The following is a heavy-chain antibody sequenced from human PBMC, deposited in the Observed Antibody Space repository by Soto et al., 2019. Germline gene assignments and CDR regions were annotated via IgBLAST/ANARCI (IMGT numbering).Heavy chain of an antibody. D-gene: IGHD6-13*01. CDR3: ASPREQLDPYYFDY. CDR2: IPYDGSNK. Sequence: QVQLVESGGGVVQPGRSLRLSCAASGFTFSSYGMHWVRQAPGKGLEWVAVIPYDGSNKYYADSVKGRFTISRDNSKNTLYLQMNSLRAEDTAVYYCASPREQLDPYYFDYWGKGTLVTVSS. CDR1: GFTFSSYG. J-gene: IGHJ4*02. V-gene: IGHV3-30*03.